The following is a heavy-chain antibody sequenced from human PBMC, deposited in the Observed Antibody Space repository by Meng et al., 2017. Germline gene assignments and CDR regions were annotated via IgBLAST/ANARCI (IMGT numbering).Heavy chain of an antibody. V-gene: IGHV1-2*06. CDR1: GYSFTAYY. Sequence: QVQLVQSGAEVKKPGASVKVSCKPSGYSFTAYYIHWLRQAPGQGLEWMGRIDPNSGVTEYAHKFHGRVTVTGDTSISIAYMELRRLTSDDTAVYYCARDEDISAAGKLFGDYWGQGTLVTVSS. J-gene: IGHJ4*02. CDR2: IDPNSGVT. CDR3: ARDEDISAAGKLFGDY. D-gene: IGHD6-13*01.